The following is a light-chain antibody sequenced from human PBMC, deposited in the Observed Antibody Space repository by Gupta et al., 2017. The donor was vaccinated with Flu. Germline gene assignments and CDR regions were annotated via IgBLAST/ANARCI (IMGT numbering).Light chain of an antibody. V-gene: IGKV1-12*01. CDR3: QQANSF. CDR2: AAS. CDR1: QGISSW. J-gene: IGKJ5*01. Sequence: TKSPYSVSGCGGDRVTVSCRESQGISSWLDWNQQKPGKVLKLVIYAASSLQSGVPSRVSGSVYGTDFTITIRSLQSEDFEDYDSQQANSFFGQGTRVEIK.